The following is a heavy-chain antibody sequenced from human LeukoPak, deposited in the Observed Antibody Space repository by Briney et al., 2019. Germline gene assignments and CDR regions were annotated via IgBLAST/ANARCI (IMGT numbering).Heavy chain of an antibody. CDR1: GFTFSSYW. CDR2: INSDGSTT. CDR3: ARDYSSWFGY. Sequence: GSLRLSCAASGFTFSSYWIHWVRQAPGKGLVWVSIINSDGSTTNYADSVKGRFTISRDNAKNTLYLQLNSLRPEDTAVYYCARDYSSWFGYWGQGTLVTVSS. D-gene: IGHD6-6*01. J-gene: IGHJ4*02. V-gene: IGHV3-74*01.